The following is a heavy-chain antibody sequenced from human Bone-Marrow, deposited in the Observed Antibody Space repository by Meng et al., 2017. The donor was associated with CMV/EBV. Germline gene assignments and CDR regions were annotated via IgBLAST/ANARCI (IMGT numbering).Heavy chain of an antibody. CDR2: INSDGSST. J-gene: IGHJ4*02. V-gene: IGHV3-74*01. D-gene: IGHD2-2*01. CDR3: ARGRVVVPAAIVY. Sequence: CAASGFTFSSYWMHWVRQAPGKGLVWVSRINSDGSSTSYADSVKGRFTISRDNAKNTLYLQMNSLRAEDTAVYYCARGRVVVPAAIVYWGQGTLVTVSS. CDR1: GFTFSSYW.